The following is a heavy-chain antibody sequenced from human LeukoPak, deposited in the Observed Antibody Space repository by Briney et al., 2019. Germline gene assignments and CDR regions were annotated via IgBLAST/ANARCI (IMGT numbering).Heavy chain of an antibody. CDR3: AREVSVVRGVN. CDR2: MSSDGTNT. CDR1: GFTFSSYS. V-gene: IGHV3-30*03. J-gene: IGHJ4*02. D-gene: IGHD3-10*01. Sequence: GGSLRLSCAASGFTFSSYSMNWVRQAPGKGLEWVAVMSSDGTNTYYAASVKGRFTISRDISKNTLYLQMNSLRAEDTAVYYCAREVSVVRGVNWGQGTLVTVSS.